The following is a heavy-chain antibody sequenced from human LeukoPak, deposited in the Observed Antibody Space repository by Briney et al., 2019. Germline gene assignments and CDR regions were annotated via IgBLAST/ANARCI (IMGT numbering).Heavy chain of an antibody. Sequence: SETLSLTCAVSGGSISSSNWWSWVRQPPGKGLEWIGEIYHSGSTNYNPSLKSRVTISVDTSKNQFSLKLSSVTAADTAVYYCAREGYSSGLPGDDAFDIWGQGTMVTVSS. CDR1: GGSISSSNW. CDR2: IYHSGST. V-gene: IGHV4-4*02. CDR3: AREGYSSGLPGDDAFDI. J-gene: IGHJ3*02. D-gene: IGHD6-19*01.